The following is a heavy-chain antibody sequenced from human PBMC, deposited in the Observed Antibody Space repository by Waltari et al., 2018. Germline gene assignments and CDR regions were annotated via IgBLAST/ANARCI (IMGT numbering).Heavy chain of an antibody. CDR1: GFTFSSYS. CDR2: ISSRSSYT. CDR3: AREDQPFYYGSGSYRY. Sequence: EVQLVESGGGLVKPGGSLRLSCAASGFTFSSYSMNWVRQARGKGLEWVSSISSRSSYTNYADSGKGRFTIARDNAKNSLYLQMNSLRAEDTAVYYCAREDQPFYYGSGSYRYWGQGTLVTVSS. J-gene: IGHJ4*02. V-gene: IGHV3-21*01. D-gene: IGHD3-10*01.